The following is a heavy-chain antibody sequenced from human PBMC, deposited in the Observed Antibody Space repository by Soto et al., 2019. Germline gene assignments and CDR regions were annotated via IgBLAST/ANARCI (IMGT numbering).Heavy chain of an antibody. D-gene: IGHD2-2*01. J-gene: IGHJ6*02. CDR3: ARSQGSSTSLEIYYYYYYGMDV. Sequence: QGQLVQSGAEAKKPGSSVKVSCKASGGTFGSYAISWVRQAPGQGLQRMGGIIPIPGTANYAQKFQGRVTIAADESTSTAYMELSSLRSEDTAVYYCARSQGSSTSLEIYYYYYYGMDVWGQGTTVTVSS. CDR2: IIPIPGTA. CDR1: GGTFGSYA. V-gene: IGHV1-69*01.